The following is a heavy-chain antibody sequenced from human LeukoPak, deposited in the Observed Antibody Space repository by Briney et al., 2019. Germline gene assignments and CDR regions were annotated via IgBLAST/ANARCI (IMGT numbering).Heavy chain of an antibody. Sequence: GESLRLSCAASGFIFSSSGMNWVRQAPGKGLEWVSYISSSSSTTYYADSVKGRFTISRDNAKNSLSLQMNSLRVEDTAVYYCARGTSHGSRCDFLDSWGPGNLVSVSS. CDR1: GFIFSSSG. CDR3: ARGTSHGSRCDFLDS. CDR2: ISSSSSTT. D-gene: IGHD2-21*01. J-gene: IGHJ4*02. V-gene: IGHV3-48*04.